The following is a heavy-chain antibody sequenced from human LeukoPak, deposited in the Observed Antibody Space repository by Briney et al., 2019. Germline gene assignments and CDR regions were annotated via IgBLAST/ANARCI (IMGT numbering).Heavy chain of an antibody. CDR3: ARLWVGELGVDY. J-gene: IGHJ4*02. D-gene: IGHD3-10*01. CDR1: GFTFSSYE. CDR2: ISSGYSTI. Sequence: GGSLRLSCAASGFTFSSYEMNWVRQAPGKGLEWVSQISSGYSTIYYADSLRGRFTISRDKAKNSLYLQMKSLRAEDTAVYYCARLWVGELGVDYWGQGTLVTVS. V-gene: IGHV3-48*01.